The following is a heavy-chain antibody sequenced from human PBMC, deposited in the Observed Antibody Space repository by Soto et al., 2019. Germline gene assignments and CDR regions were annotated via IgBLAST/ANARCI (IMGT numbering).Heavy chain of an antibody. Sequence: SETLSLTCAVSGGSISNSNWWSWVRQPPGKGLEWIGEIYHSGSTNYNPSLKSRVTISVDKSKNQFSLKLSSVTAADTAVYYCAILVVYGGLYYYGMDVWGQGTTVTVSS. CDR2: IYHSGST. V-gene: IGHV4-4*02. CDR1: GGSISNSNW. CDR3: AILVVYGGLYYYGMDV. J-gene: IGHJ6*02. D-gene: IGHD2-8*01.